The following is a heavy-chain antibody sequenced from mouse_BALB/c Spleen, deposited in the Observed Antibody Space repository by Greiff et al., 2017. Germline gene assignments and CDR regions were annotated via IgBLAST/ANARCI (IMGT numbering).Heavy chain of an antibody. Sequence: EVQLVESGGGLVQPGGSLKLSCAASGFTFSSYTMSWVRQTPEKRLEWVAYISNGGGSTYYPDTVKGRFTISRDNAKNTLYLQMSSLKSEDTAMYDCARRLGRNDAMDYWGQGTSVTVAA. CDR2: ISNGGGST. J-gene: IGHJ4*01. CDR3: ARRLGRNDAMDY. V-gene: IGHV5-12-2*01. D-gene: IGHD4-1*01. CDR1: GFTFSSYT.